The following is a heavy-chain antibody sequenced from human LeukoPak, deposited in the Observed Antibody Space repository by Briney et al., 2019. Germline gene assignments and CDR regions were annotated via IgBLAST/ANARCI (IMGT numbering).Heavy chain of an antibody. J-gene: IGHJ4*02. CDR3: ARPHCSTTRCYRFDY. CDR1: GYSFSSNW. D-gene: IGHD2-2*01. Sequence: GESLKISCKGSGYSFSSNWIGWVRQMPGKGLEWMGIIYPGDSDTRYSPSFQGQVTISADKSISTAYLQWSSLKASDTAIYYCARPHCSTTRCYRFDYWGQGTLVTVSS. V-gene: IGHV5-51*01. CDR2: IYPGDSDT.